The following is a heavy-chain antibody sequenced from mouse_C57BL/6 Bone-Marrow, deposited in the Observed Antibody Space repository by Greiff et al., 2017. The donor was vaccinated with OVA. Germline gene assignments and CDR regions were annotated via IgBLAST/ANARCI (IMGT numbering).Heavy chain of an antibody. CDR2: IRYDGSN. Sequence: LQESGPGLVKPSQSLSLTCSVTGYSITSGYYWNWIRQFPGNKLEWMGYIRYDGSNYYNPSLKNRISLTPDTSKNQFFLKLNSVTTEDTATDSCARLPINTVVATDYWGQGTTLTVSS. V-gene: IGHV3-6*01. D-gene: IGHD1-1*01. J-gene: IGHJ2*01. CDR1: GYSITSGYY. CDR3: ARLPINTVVATDY.